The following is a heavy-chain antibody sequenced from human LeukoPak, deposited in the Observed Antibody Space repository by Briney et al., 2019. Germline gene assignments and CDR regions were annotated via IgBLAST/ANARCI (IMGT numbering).Heavy chain of an antibody. CDR3: ARSSPDCRRTTCYAGGEGYYYMDV. CDR2: IKLDGSEK. V-gene: IGHV3-7*01. D-gene: IGHD2-2*01. CDR1: GFTFTNYW. Sequence: PGGSLRLSCAASGFTFTNYWMSWVRQAPGKGLEWVANIKLDGSEKYYVDSVKGRFSISRDNVKNALNLQMSSLRAEDTAVYYCARSSPDCRRTTCYAGGEGYYYMDVWGKGTTVTVSS. J-gene: IGHJ6*03.